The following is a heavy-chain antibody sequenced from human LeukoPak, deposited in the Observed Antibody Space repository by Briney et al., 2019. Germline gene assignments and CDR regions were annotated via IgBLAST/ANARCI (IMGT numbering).Heavy chain of an antibody. CDR1: GFTFSNAW. CDR3: TTVSRSDYFDY. D-gene: IGHD2/OR15-2a*01. CDR2: FKSKTDGGTT. Sequence: GGSLRLSCAASGFTFSNAWMNWVRQAPGKGLEWVGRFKSKTDGGTTDYAAPVRGRFTLSRDDSKNTLYPQMNSLKTEDTAVYYCTTVSRSDYFDYWGQGTLVTVSS. V-gene: IGHV3-15*01. J-gene: IGHJ4*02.